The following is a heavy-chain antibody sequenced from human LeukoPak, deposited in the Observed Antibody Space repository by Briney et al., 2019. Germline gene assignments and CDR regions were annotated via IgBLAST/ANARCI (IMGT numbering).Heavy chain of an antibody. CDR2: ISGSGGVT. D-gene: IGHD1-26*01. CDR1: GFTFSSYA. V-gene: IGHV3-23*01. J-gene: IGHJ4*02. Sequence: AGGSLRLSCAASGFTFSSYAMSWVRQAPGKGLRWVSTISGSGGVTYYPDSVRGRFTISRDNSKNTLHLQMDSLRAEDTAIYYCAKWPEGATPKFHYWGQGTLVTVSS. CDR3: AKWPEGATPKFHY.